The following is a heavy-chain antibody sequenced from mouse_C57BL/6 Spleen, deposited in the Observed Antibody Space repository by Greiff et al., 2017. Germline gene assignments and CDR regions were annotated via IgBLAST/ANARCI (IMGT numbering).Heavy chain of an antibody. CDR1: GFSLTSYG. Sequence: VQLVESGPGLVAPSQSLSITCTVSGFSLTSYGVDWVRQPPGKGLEWLGVIWGVGSTNYNSALMSRLSISKDNSKSQVFLKMNSLHTDDTAMYYCAKHEDVPFAYWGQGTLVTVSA. CDR2: IWGVGST. D-gene: IGHD6-1*01. CDR3: AKHEDVPFAY. V-gene: IGHV2-9*01. J-gene: IGHJ3*01.